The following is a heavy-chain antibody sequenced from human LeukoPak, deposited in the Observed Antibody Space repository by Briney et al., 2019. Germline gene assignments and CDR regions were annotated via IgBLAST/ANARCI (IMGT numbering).Heavy chain of an antibody. V-gene: IGHV4-4*02. CDR2: IYYSGST. J-gene: IGHJ6*02. Sequence: SGTLSLTCAVSGGGISSSNWWSWVRQHPGKGLEWIGYIYYSGSTYYNPSLKSRVTISVDTSKNQFSLKLSSVTAADTAVYYCAGDPLPYTYYGMDVWGQGTTVTVSS. CDR1: GGGISSSNW. CDR3: AGDPLPYTYYGMDV. D-gene: IGHD5-18*01.